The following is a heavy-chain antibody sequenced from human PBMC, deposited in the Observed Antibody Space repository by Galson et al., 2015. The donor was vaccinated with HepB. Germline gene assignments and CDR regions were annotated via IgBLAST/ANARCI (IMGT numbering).Heavy chain of an antibody. V-gene: IGHV3-21*01. J-gene: IGHJ5*02. D-gene: IGHD3-10*01. CDR1: GFTFRGYS. Sequence: SLRLSCAASGFTFRGYSMNWVRQAPGKGLEWVSSISGTSSYIYYADSVKGRFTITRDSAKNSLYLQMNSLRAEDTAVYYCASGGFGELSWGQGTLVTVSS. CDR3: ASGGFGELS. CDR2: ISGTSSYI.